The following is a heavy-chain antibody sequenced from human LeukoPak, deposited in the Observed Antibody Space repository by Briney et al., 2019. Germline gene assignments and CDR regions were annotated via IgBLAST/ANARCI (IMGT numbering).Heavy chain of an antibody. V-gene: IGHV3-74*01. J-gene: IGHJ4*02. CDR3: TRDWAMASDY. D-gene: IGHD3-16*01. CDR1: GFTFSSHW. Sequence: GGSLRLSCAASGFTFSSHWMHWVRQAPGKGLVWVSCVNGDGTSTTYADSVKGRFIISRDNARNTVSLQMNSLRAEDTALYYCTRDWAMASDYWGQGTLVTVSS. CDR2: VNGDGTST.